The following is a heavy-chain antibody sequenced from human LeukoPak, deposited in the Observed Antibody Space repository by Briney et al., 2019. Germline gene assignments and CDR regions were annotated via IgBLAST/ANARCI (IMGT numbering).Heavy chain of an antibody. J-gene: IGHJ4*02. D-gene: IGHD4-17*01. CDR3: ARIHYGDLLPDY. V-gene: IGHV4-39*01. CDR1: GGSISSSSYY. Sequence: SETLSLTCTVSGGSISSSSYYWGWIRQPPGKGLEWIGSIYYSGSTYHNPSLKSRVTISVDTSKNQFSLKLSSVTAADTAVYYCARIHYGDLLPDYWGQGTLVTVSS. CDR2: IYYSGST.